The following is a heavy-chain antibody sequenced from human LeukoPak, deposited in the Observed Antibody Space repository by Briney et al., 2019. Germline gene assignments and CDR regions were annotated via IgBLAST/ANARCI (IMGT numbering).Heavy chain of an antibody. CDR1: GFTFSSYG. J-gene: IGHJ4*02. D-gene: IGHD3/OR15-3a*01. Sequence: PGGSLRLSCAASGFTFSSYGMHWVRQAPGKGLEWVAFIRYDDSSKYYADSVKGRFTISRDNSKSTLYLQMNSLRAEDTAVYYCAKGTGYSIRWYFDYWGQGTLVTVSS. CDR3: AKGTGYSIRWYFDY. CDR2: IRYDDSSK. V-gene: IGHV3-30*02.